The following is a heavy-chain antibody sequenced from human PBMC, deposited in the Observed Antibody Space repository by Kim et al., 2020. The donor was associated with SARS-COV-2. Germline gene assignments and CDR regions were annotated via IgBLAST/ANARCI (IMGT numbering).Heavy chain of an antibody. CDR1: GGSISSGGYY. CDR2: IYYSGST. V-gene: IGHV4-31*03. CDR3: ARAGAGRITIFGVVIESFGY. Sequence: SETLSLTCTVSGGSISSGGYYWSWIRQHPGKGLEWIGYIYYSGSTYYNPSLKSRVTISVDTSKNQFSLKLSSVTAADTAVYYCARAGAGRITIFGVVIESFGYWGQGTLVTVSS. D-gene: IGHD3-3*01. J-gene: IGHJ4*02.